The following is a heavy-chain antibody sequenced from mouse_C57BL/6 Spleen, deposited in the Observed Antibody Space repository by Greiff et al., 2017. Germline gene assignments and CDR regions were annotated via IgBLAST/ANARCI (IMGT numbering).Heavy chain of an antibody. CDR3: ARQGAVVAPYWYFDV. CDR2: ISSGGSYT. Sequence: EVMLVESGGDLVKPGGSLKLSCAASGFTFSSYGMSWVRQTPDKRLEWVATISSGGSYTYYPDSVKGRFTISRDNAKNTLYLQMSSLKSEDTAMYYCARQGAVVAPYWYFDVWGTGTTVTVSS. J-gene: IGHJ1*03. CDR1: GFTFSSYG. D-gene: IGHD1-1*01. V-gene: IGHV5-6*02.